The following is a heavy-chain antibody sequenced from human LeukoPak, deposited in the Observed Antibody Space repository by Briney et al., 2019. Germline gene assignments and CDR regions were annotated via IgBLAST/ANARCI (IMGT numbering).Heavy chain of an antibody. CDR3: ARSYDTSGYYYYFDY. CDR2: IHYSGNT. CDR1: GGSISSYY. V-gene: IGHV4-59*01. D-gene: IGHD3-22*01. Sequence: SETLSLTCTVSGGSISSYYWSWIRQPPGKGLEWIGYIHYSGNTNYNPSLKSRVTISVDTSKSQFSLKLSSVTAADTAVYYCARSYDTSGYYYYFDYWGQGTLVTVSS. J-gene: IGHJ4*02.